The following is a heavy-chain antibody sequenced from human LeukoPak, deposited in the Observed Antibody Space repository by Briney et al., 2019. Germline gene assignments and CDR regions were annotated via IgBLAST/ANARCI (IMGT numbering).Heavy chain of an antibody. CDR3: AKLQSDGLRTYYGMDV. Sequence: GGSLRLSCAASGFTFTNYAMSWVRQAPGKGLEWVSVIYSGGSTYYADSVKGRFTISRDNSKNTLYLQMNSLRAEDTAVYYCAKLQSDGLRTYYGMDVWGQGTTVTVSS. CDR1: GFTFTNYA. V-gene: IGHV3-23*03. CDR2: IYSGGST. D-gene: IGHD4-17*01. J-gene: IGHJ6*02.